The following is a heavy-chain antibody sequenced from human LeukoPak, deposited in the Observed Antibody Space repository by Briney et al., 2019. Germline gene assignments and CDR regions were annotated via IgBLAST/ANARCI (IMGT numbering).Heavy chain of an antibody. V-gene: IGHV3-74*01. CDR3: ASYSSSRYKEFDP. J-gene: IGHJ5*02. CDR2: INSDGSST. D-gene: IGHD6-13*01. Sequence: GGSLRLSCAASGFTFSSHWMHWVRQAPGKGLVWVSRINSDGSSTSYADSVKGRFTISRDNAKNTLYLQMNSLRAEDTAVYYCASYSSSRYKEFDPWGQGTLVTVSS. CDR1: GFTFSSHW.